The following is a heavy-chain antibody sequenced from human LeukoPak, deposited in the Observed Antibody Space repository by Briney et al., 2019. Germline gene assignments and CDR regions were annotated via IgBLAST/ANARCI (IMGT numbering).Heavy chain of an antibody. V-gene: IGHV1-69*05. D-gene: IGHD6-13*01. CDR2: IIPIFGTA. J-gene: IGHJ4*02. CDR1: GYTFTSYD. CDR3: AREQQLVPSNFDY. Sequence: SVKVSCKASGYTFTSYDINWVRQAPGQGLEWMGRIIPIFGTANYAQKFQGRVTITTDESTSTAYMELSSLRSEDTAVYYCAREQQLVPSNFDYWGQGTLVTVSS.